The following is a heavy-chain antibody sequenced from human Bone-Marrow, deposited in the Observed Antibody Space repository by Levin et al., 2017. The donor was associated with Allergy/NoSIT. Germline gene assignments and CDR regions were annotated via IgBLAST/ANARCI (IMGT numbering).Heavy chain of an antibody. V-gene: IGHV3-11*01. CDR3: ARNVVTFLTGMGFAI. CDR2: ISSSGRTI. J-gene: IGHJ3*02. D-gene: IGHD3-9*01. CDR1: GFTFSDYY. Sequence: GGSLRLSCAASGFTFSDYYVNWIRQAPGKGLEWVSYISSSGRTIYYADSVKGRFTLSRDTAKNSLFLQMNSLRAEDTAVYFCARNVVTFLTGMGFAIWGQGTIVTVSS.